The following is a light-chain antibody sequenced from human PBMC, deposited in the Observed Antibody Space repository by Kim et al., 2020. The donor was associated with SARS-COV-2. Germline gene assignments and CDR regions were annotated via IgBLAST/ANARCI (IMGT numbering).Light chain of an antibody. V-gene: IGLV9-49*01. CDR1: SGYSDYK. CDR2: VGTGEVVG. Sequence: QPVLTQPPSASASLGASVTLTCTLSSGYSDYKVDWYQQRPGKGPRFVMRVGTGEVVGSKGDGIPDRFSVLGSRLNRYLTIKNIQEEDESDYHCRADHGSGSNFVWVFGGGTQLTVL. J-gene: IGLJ3*02. CDR3: RADHGSGSNFVWV.